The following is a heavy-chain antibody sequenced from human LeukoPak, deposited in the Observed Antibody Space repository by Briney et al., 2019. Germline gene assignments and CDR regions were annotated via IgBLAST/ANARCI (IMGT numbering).Heavy chain of an antibody. CDR1: GFTFDDYA. Sequence: GGSLRLSCAASGFTFDDYAMHWVRQAPGKGLEWVSGISWNSGSIGYADSVKGRFTISRVNAKNSLYLQMNSLRAEDTALYYCAKDMGGATALFDYWGQGTLVTVSS. CDR2: ISWNSGSI. V-gene: IGHV3-9*01. J-gene: IGHJ4*02. CDR3: AKDMGGATALFDY. D-gene: IGHD1-26*01.